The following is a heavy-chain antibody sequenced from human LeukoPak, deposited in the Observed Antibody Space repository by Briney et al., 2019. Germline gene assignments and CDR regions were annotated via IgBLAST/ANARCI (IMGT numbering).Heavy chain of an antibody. D-gene: IGHD3-10*02. J-gene: IGHJ6*04. CDR2: ISSSGSTI. CDR1: GFPFSSYE. Sequence: GGSLRLSCAASGFPFSSYEMNWVRQAPGRGLEWVSYISSSGSTIYYAVSVKGRFTISRDNAKNSLYLQMNSLRAEDTAVYYCAELGITMIGGVWGKGTTVTMSS. V-gene: IGHV3-48*03. CDR3: AELGITMIGGV.